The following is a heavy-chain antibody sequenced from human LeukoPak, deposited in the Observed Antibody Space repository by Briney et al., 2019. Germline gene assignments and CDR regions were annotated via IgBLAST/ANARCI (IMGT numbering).Heavy chain of an antibody. CDR2: ISSSGSTI. CDR1: GFTFSDYY. D-gene: IGHD2-2*01. V-gene: IGHV3-11*01. J-gene: IGHJ6*02. CDR3: ARTDIVVVPAAIRRYGMDV. Sequence: GGSLRLSCAASGFTFSDYYMSWIRQAPGKGLEWVSYISSSGSTIYYADSVKGRFTISRDNAKNSLYLQMNSLRAEDTAVYYCARTDIVVVPAAIRRYGMDVWGQGTTVTVS.